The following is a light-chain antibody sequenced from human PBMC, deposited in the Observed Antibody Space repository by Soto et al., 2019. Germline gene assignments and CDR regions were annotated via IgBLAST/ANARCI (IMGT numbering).Light chain of an antibody. Sequence: QSALTQPRAVSGSPGQSVTISGTGTSSDVVGYNYVSWYQQHPGKAPKLMIYDVSKRPSGVPDRFSGSKSGNTASLTISGLPAEAEADYYCCSYAGSSTSVFGTGPKVTVL. J-gene: IGLJ1*01. V-gene: IGLV2-11*01. CDR1: SSDVVGYNY. CDR2: DVS. CDR3: CSYAGSSTSV.